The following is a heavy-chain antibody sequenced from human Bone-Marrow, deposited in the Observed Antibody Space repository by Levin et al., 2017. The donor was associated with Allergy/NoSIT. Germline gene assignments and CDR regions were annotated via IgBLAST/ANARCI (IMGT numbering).Heavy chain of an antibody. V-gene: IGHV1-8*01. CDR3: ARVVAGTYAGYGY. CDR1: GYTFTSYD. D-gene: IGHD6-19*01. J-gene: IGHJ4*02. Sequence: SVKVSCKASGYTFTSYDINWVRQATGQGLEWMGWMNPNSGNTGYAQKFQGRVTMTGNTFKTTAYMELSSLRSEDTAVYYCARVVAGTYAGYGYWGQGTLVTVSS. CDR2: MNPNSGNT.